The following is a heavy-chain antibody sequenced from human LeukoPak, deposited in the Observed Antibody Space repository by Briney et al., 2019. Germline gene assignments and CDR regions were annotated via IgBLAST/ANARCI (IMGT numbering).Heavy chain of an antibody. Sequence: PGGSLRLSCAASGFRFSSYEMNWVRQAPGRWLEWVSYIGNTGRTIYYVDSVKGRFTVSRDNAKNSLYLQMNSLRAEDTAIYYCVRGDRYFFDYWGQGTLVTVSS. D-gene: IGHD1-14*01. CDR2: IGNTGRTI. CDR1: GFRFSSYE. J-gene: IGHJ4*02. CDR3: VRGDRYFFDY. V-gene: IGHV3-48*03.